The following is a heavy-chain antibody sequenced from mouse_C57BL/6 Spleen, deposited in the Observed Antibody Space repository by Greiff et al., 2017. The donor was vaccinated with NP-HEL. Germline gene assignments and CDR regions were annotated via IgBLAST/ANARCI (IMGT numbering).Heavy chain of an antibody. D-gene: IGHD2-5*01. CDR2: IYPGDGDT. Sequence: VQLQESGPELVKPGASVKISCKASGYAFSSSWMNWVKQRPGKGLEWIGRIYPGDGDTNYNGKFKGKATLTADKSSSTAYMQLSSLTSEDSAVYFCSYYSNYDYYAMDYWGQGTSVTVSS. CDR1: GYAFSSSW. V-gene: IGHV1-82*01. CDR3: SYYSNYDYYAMDY. J-gene: IGHJ4*01.